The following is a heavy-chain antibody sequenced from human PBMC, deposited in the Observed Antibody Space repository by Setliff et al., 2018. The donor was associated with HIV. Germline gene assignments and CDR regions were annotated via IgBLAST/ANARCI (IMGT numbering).Heavy chain of an antibody. J-gene: IGHJ4*02. CDR3: ARGTDYSGWFYDY. V-gene: IGHV3-7*03. D-gene: IGHD1-26*01. CDR1: GFTFSKFW. CDR2: IKQDGSET. Sequence: GGSLRLSCIASGFTFSKFWMRWVRQAPGKGLERVADIKQDGSETYYVDSVRGRFTISRDNAKSSLYLQMNSLRAEDTARYYCARGTDYSGWFYDYWGQGTLVTVSS.